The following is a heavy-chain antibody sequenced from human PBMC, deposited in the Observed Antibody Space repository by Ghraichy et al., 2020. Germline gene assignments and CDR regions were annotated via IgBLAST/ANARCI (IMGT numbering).Heavy chain of an antibody. D-gene: IGHD6-19*01. J-gene: IGHJ5*02. V-gene: IGHV3-21*01. CDR3: ARDSGIIAVAGPGLGDWFDP. CDR2: ISSSSSYI. Sequence: GGSLRLSCAASGFTFSSYSMNWVRQAPGKGLEWVSSISSSSSYIYYADSVKGRFTISRDNAKNSLYLQMNSLRAEDTAVYYCARDSGIIAVAGPGLGDWFDPWGQGTLVTVSS. CDR1: GFTFSSYS.